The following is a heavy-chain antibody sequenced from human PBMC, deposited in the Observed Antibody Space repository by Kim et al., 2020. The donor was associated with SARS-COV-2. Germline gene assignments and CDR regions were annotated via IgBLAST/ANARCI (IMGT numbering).Heavy chain of an antibody. CDR2: IYHSGST. CDR3: ARVRDLGATPSYFDY. J-gene: IGHJ4*02. V-gene: IGHV4-4*02. CDR1: GGSISSSNW. Sequence: SETLSLTCAVSGGSISSSNWWSWVRQPPGKGLEWIGEIYHSGSTNYNPSLKSRVTISVDKSKNQFSLKLSSVTAADTAVYYCARVRDLGATPSYFDYWGQGTLVTVSS. D-gene: IGHD1-26*01.